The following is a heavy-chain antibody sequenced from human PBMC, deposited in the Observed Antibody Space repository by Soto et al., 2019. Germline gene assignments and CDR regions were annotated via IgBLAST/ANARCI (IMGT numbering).Heavy chain of an antibody. CDR2: IYYSGST. J-gene: IGHJ3*02. Sequence: SETPSLTCTVSGGSISSGGYYWSWIRQHPGKGLEWIGYIYYSGSTYYNPSLKSRVTISVDTSKNQFSLKLSSVTAADTAVYYCARAYDYVWGSYRVINAFDIWGQGTMGT. V-gene: IGHV4-31*03. CDR3: ARAYDYVWGSYRVINAFDI. CDR1: GGSISSGGYY. D-gene: IGHD3-16*02.